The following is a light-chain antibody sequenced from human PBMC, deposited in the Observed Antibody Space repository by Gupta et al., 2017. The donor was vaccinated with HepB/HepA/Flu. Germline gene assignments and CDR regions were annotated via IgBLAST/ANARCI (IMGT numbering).Light chain of an antibody. Sequence: DVVMIQSPLLLPVILAQPATIPCRSSQSLVYKDGSTYLSWFHQRPGQSPRRLVDPVPNRGSGVPYRGSGAGSGTDFTLTISGVEAEDVGNCYRLQAAHCPFSFGPGTQVDIE. V-gene: IGKV2-30*01. CDR2: PVP. CDR1: QSLVYKDGSTY. CDR3: LQAAHCPFS. J-gene: IGKJ3*01.